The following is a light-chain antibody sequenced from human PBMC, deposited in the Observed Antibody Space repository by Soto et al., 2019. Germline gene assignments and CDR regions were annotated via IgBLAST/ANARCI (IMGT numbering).Light chain of an antibody. CDR2: GAS. Sequence: EIVVTQSPGTLSVSPGEGATLSCRARQSVSNNLAWYQQRPGQAPRLLIHGASTRATGIPARFSGSGYGREFTITISSLQSEDVAMYYCQQYNDWPYTFGQGTKLEIK. V-gene: IGKV3-15*01. CDR1: QSVSNN. CDR3: QQYNDWPYT. J-gene: IGKJ2*01.